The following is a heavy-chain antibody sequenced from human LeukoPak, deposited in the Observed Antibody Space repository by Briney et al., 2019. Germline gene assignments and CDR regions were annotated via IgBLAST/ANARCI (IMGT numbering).Heavy chain of an antibody. V-gene: IGHV4-59*08. J-gene: IGHJ4*02. CDR3: ARHAFNYYDSSGSLDY. Sequence: SETLSLTCTVSRGSISSYYWSWIRRPPGKGLEWIGCIYYSGSTNYNPSLKSRVTMSVDTSKNQFSLKLSSVTAADTAVYYCARHAFNYYDSSGSLDYWGQGTLVTVSS. CDR1: RGSISSYY. D-gene: IGHD3-22*01. CDR2: IYYSGST.